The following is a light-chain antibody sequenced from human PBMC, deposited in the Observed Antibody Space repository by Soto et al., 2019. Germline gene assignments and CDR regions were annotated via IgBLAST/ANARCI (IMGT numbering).Light chain of an antibody. Sequence: QLVLTQPPSVSGAPGQRATISCTGSTSNIGAGYDVHWYQQLPGTAPKPLIYGISNRPSGVPDRFSGSKPGTSASLALTGRQAEDEADYYYQAYDSSLSRVFGTGTKVTVL. CDR2: GIS. CDR3: QAYDSSLSRV. J-gene: IGLJ1*01. V-gene: IGLV1-40*01. CDR1: TSNIGAGYD.